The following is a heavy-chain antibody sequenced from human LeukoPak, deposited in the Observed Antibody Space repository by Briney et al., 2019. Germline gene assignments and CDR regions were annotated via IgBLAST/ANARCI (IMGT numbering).Heavy chain of an antibody. CDR2: IYYSGST. CDR1: GGSISSYD. D-gene: IGHD3-22*01. CDR3: ARAPHFFDTSGSRYYFDY. Sequence: SETLSLTCTISGGSISSYDWSWIRQPPGKGLEWIASIYYSGSTYYNPSLKSRVTISVDTSKNQFSLKLSSVTAADTAVYFCARAPHFFDTSGSRYYFDYWGQGALVTVSS. J-gene: IGHJ4*02. V-gene: IGHV4-59*12.